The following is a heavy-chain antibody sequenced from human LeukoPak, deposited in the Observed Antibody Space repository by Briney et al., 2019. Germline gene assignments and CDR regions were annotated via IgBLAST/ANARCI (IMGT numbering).Heavy chain of an antibody. CDR3: ARGVYIAAAQYGY. CDR1: GGSISNYY. V-gene: IGHV4-59*01. Sequence: SETLSLTCTVSGGSISNYYWSWIRQPPGKGLKWIGYIYYSGTTNYNPSLKSRVTISVDTSKNQFSLKLNSVTAADTAVYYCARGVYIAAAQYGYWGQGTLVTVSS. CDR2: IYYSGTT. D-gene: IGHD6-13*01. J-gene: IGHJ4*02.